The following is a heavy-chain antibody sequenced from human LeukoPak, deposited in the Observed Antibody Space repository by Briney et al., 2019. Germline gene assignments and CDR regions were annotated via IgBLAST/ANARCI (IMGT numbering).Heavy chain of an antibody. J-gene: IGHJ6*02. V-gene: IGHV3-15*07. Sequence: PGGSLRLSCAASGFTFSSYAMNWVRQAPGKGLEWVGRIKSKTDGGTTDYAAPVKGRFTISRDDSKNTLYLQMNSLKTEDTAVYYCTTVGAPNYYYGMDVWGQGTTVTVSS. CDR2: IKSKTDGGTT. CDR3: TTVGAPNYYYGMDV. D-gene: IGHD1-26*01. CDR1: GFTFSSYA.